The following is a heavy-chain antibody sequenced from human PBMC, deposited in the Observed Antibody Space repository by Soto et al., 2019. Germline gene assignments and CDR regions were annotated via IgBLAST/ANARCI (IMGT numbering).Heavy chain of an antibody. J-gene: IGHJ4*02. CDR1: GFTLSSYA. CDR3: AKDGQQQLKEPYYFDY. V-gene: IGHV3-23*01. Sequence: PGGSLRLSCAASGFTLSSYAMSWVRQAPGKGLEWVSAISGSGGSTYYADSVKGRFTISRDNSKNTLYLQMNSLRAEDTAVYYCAKDGQQQLKEPYYFDYWGQGTLVTVSS. CDR2: ISGSGGST. D-gene: IGHD6-13*01.